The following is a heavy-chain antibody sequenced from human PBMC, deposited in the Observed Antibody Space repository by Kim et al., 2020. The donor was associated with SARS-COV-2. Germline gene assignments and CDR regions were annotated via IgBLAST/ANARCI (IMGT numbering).Heavy chain of an antibody. CDR1: GFTFGDYA. Sequence: GGSLRLSCTASGFTFGDYAMSWFRQAPGKGLEWVGFIRSKAYGGTTEYAAPVKGRFTISRDDSKSIAYLQMNSLKTEDTAVYYCTRCLGVLWFGELLNDIWFDPWGQGTLVTVSS. CDR3: TRCLGVLWFGELLNDIWFDP. J-gene: IGHJ5*02. CDR2: IRSKAYGGTT. D-gene: IGHD3-10*01. V-gene: IGHV3-49*03.